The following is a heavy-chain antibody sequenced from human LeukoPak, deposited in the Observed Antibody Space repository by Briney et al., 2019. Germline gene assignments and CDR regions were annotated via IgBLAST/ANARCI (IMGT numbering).Heavy chain of an antibody. D-gene: IGHD6-19*01. J-gene: IGHJ5*02. CDR1: GYTFNTYG. Sequence: GASVKVSCKASGYTFNTYGINWVRQAPGQGLEWMGCTSAYNGNTNSAQNFQGRITLTTDTSTSMAYMELTGLRSDDTAVYYCARDGRQWVPLNWFDPWGQGTLVTVSS. CDR3: ARDGRQWVPLNWFDP. V-gene: IGHV1-18*04. CDR2: TSAYNGNT.